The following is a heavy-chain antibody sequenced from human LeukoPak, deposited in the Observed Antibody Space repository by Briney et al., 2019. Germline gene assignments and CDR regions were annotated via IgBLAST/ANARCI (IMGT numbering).Heavy chain of an antibody. CDR3: ARAPPVRGVITYYFDY. J-gene: IGHJ4*02. CDR2: MNPNSGNT. Sequence: ASVKVSCKASGYTFTSYDINWVRQATGQGLEWMGRMNPNSGNTGYAQKFQGRVTMTRNTSISTAYMELSSLRSEDTAVYYCARAPPVRGVITYYFDYWGQGTLVTVSS. D-gene: IGHD3-10*01. V-gene: IGHV1-8*01. CDR1: GYTFTSYD.